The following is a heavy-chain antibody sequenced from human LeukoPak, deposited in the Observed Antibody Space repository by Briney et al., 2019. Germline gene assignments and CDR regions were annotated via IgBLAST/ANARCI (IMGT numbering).Heavy chain of an antibody. J-gene: IGHJ4*02. V-gene: IGHV1-2*02. Sequence: GASVKVSCKASGYTFTGYYMHWVRQAPGQGLEWMGWINPNSGGTNYAQKFQGRVTMTRDTSISTAYMELSRLRSDDTAVYYCAGSIMITFGGVIVHPYFDYWGQGTLVTVSS. D-gene: IGHD3-16*02. CDR2: INPNSGGT. CDR3: AGSIMITFGGVIVHPYFDY. CDR1: GYTFTGYY.